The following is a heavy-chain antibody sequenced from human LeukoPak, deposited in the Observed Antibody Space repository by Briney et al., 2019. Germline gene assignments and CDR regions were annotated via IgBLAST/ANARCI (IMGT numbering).Heavy chain of an antibody. Sequence: NRGESLKISCKGSGYSFTSYWISWVRQMPGKGLEWIGRIDPSDSYTNYSSSFQGHVTISADKSISTAYLQWSSLKASDTAMYYCAREYCSGGSCYPAANYYGMDVWGQGTTVTVSS. J-gene: IGHJ6*02. D-gene: IGHD2-15*01. CDR3: AREYCSGGSCYPAANYYGMDV. CDR1: GYSFTSYW. V-gene: IGHV5-10-1*01. CDR2: IDPSDSYT.